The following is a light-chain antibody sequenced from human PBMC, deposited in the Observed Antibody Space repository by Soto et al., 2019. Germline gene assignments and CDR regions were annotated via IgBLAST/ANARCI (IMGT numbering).Light chain of an antibody. V-gene: IGKV1-5*01. CDR1: QSISSW. CDR3: QQFNSYPVT. CDR2: EAS. J-gene: IGKJ4*01. Sequence: DIQMTQTHSTLSASVGDRVTITCRASQSISSWLAWYQQKPGKAPKLLIYEASTLASGVPSRFSGSGSGTEFTLTISSLQPDDFATYYCQQFNSYPVTFGGGTKVDNK.